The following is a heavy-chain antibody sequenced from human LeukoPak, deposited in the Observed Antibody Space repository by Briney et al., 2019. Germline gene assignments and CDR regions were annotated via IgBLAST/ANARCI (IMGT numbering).Heavy chain of an antibody. Sequence: EASVKVSCKASGGTFSSYAISWVRQAPGQGLEWMGGIIPIFGTANYAQKFQGRVTITADESTSTAYMELSSLRSEDTAVYYCARGAAAGTANWFDPWGQGTLVTVSS. J-gene: IGHJ5*02. CDR1: GGTFSSYA. D-gene: IGHD6-13*01. CDR2: IIPIFGTA. CDR3: ARGAAAGTANWFDP. V-gene: IGHV1-69*13.